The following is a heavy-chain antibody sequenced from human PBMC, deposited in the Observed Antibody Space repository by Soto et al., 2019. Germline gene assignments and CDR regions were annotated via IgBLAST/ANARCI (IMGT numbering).Heavy chain of an antibody. CDR1: GFTFSSYA. J-gene: IGHJ5*02. V-gene: IGHV3-23*01. CDR2: ISGGGGST. Sequence: EVQLLESGGGLVQPGGSLRLSCAASGFTFSSYAMSWVRQAPARGLEWVSAISGGGGSTYFADSVKGRFTISRDNSKNTLYLQMNSLRAEDTAIYYCAKAKDCSGGSCYSRWFDPWGQGTLVTVSS. D-gene: IGHD2-15*01. CDR3: AKAKDCSGGSCYSRWFDP.